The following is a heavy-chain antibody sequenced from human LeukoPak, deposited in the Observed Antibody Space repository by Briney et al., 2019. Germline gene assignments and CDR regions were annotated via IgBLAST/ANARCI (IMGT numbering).Heavy chain of an antibody. Sequence: GGSLRLSCAASGFTFSNFSMNWVRQAPGKGLEWVSYISSGSSSIYYADSVKGRFTISRDNALNSLYLQMNSLRAGDTAIYYCARSIPYGTTWYGRSDYWGQGTLVTVSS. CDR2: ISSGSSSI. CDR3: ARSIPYGTTWYGRSDY. J-gene: IGHJ4*02. D-gene: IGHD6-13*01. CDR1: GFTFSNFS. V-gene: IGHV3-48*04.